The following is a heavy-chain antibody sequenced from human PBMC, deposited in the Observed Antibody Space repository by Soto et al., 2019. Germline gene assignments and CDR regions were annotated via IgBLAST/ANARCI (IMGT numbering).Heavy chain of an antibody. CDR2: ISSSGSTI. CDR1: GFTFSDYY. Sequence: GGSLRLSCAASGFTFSDYYMSWIRQAPGKGLEWVSYISSSGSTIYYADSVKGRFTISRDNAKNSLYLQMNSLRAEDTAVYYCARSDCSSTSCYASYYYYYMDVWGKGTTVTVSS. J-gene: IGHJ6*03. CDR3: ARSDCSSTSCYASYYYYYMDV. D-gene: IGHD2-2*01. V-gene: IGHV3-11*01.